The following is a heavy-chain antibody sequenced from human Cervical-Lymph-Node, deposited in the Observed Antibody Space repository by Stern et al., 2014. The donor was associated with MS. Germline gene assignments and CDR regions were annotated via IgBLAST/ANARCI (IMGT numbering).Heavy chain of an antibody. CDR1: GYTFTSYG. CDR3: ARDRRSESYYNY. D-gene: IGHD6-6*01. J-gene: IGHJ4*02. Sequence: QVQLVQSGPEVKKPGASVKVSCKASGYTFTSYGFSWVRQAPGQGLEWMGWISGNNGNTKDAQKLQGRVTMTTDESTSTAYMELRSLRSDDTAVYYCARDRRSESYYNYWGQGTLVTVSS. V-gene: IGHV1-18*01. CDR2: ISGNNGNT.